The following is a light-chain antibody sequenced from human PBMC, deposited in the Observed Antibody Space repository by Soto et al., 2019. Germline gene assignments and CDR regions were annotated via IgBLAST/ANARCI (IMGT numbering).Light chain of an antibody. V-gene: IGLV2-8*01. J-gene: IGLJ3*02. CDR2: EVT. Sequence: QSALTQPPSASGSPGQSVTISCTGTSSDVGAYKYVSWYQQYPGKAPKLMIYEVTKRPSGVPDCFSGSKSGNTASLTVSGLQAEDEADYYCTSYVGNDIWVFGGGTKLTV. CDR1: SSDVGAYKY. CDR3: TSYVGNDIWV.